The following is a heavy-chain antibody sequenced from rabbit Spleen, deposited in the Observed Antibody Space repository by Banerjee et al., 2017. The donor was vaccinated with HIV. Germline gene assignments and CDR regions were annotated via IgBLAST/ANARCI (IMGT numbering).Heavy chain of an antibody. V-gene: IGHV1S40*01. CDR2: IYAGSSSST. CDR3: ARGSATMTMVITGYYLNL. D-gene: IGHD2-1*01. Sequence: QSLEESGGDLVKPGASLTLTCTASGFSFSSSYYMCWVRQAPGKGLEWIACIYAGSSSSTVYASWAGGRFTISKSSSTTVTLQMTSLTAADTATYFCARGSATMTMVITGYYLNLWGPGTWSPS. J-gene: IGHJ4*01. CDR1: GFSFSSSYY.